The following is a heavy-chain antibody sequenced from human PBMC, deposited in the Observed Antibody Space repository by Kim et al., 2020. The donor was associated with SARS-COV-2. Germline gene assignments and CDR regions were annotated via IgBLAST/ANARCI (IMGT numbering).Heavy chain of an antibody. V-gene: IGHV3-11*01. Sequence: YADSVKGRCTNSRDNAKNSRYLQMNSLGAEDTAVYYCARDLIAAAHYFQNWGQGTLVTVSS. D-gene: IGHD6-13*01. J-gene: IGHJ1*01. CDR3: ARDLIAAAHYFQN.